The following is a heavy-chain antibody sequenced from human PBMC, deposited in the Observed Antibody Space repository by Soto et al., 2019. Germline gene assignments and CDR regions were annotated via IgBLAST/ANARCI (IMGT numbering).Heavy chain of an antibody. J-gene: IGHJ4*02. CDR3: ARDRQKALVVVAATGGFDY. Sequence: GGSLRLSCAASGFTFSSYSMHWVRQDPDMGLEWVAFISFAGNNKYYADSVKGRFTISRDNSNNMLYLEMNSLRPDDTAVYYCARDRQKALVVVAATGGFDYWGQGTPVTVSS. CDR1: GFTFSSYS. V-gene: IGHV3-30*04. D-gene: IGHD2-15*01. CDR2: ISFAGNNK.